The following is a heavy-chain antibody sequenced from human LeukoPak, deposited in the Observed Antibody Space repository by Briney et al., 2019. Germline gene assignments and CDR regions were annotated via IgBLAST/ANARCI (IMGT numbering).Heavy chain of an antibody. J-gene: IGHJ4*02. Sequence: PGGSLRLSCAASGFTFSSYAMHWVRQAPGKGLEWVAVISYDGSNKYYADSVKGRFTISRDNSKNTLYLQMNSLRAEDTAVYYCAKEGDFGSSGSHYFDYWGQGTLVTVSS. CDR2: ISYDGSNK. CDR1: GFTFSSYA. D-gene: IGHD3-22*01. CDR3: AKEGDFGSSGSHYFDY. V-gene: IGHV3-30*04.